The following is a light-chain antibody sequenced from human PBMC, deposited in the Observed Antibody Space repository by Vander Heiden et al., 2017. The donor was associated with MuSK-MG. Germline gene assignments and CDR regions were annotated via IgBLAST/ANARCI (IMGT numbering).Light chain of an antibody. V-gene: IGKV3-15*01. J-gene: IGKJ1*01. CDR3: QQYNDWPPWT. CDR1: QSVGSN. CDR2: GTS. Sequence: EVVMTQSPATLSVSPGERATLSCRASQSVGSNLAWYQQKPGQAPRLLIYGTSTRPTGIPARFSGSGSGTEFTLTISSRQSEDFVVYYCQQYNDWPPWTFGQGTRVEIK.